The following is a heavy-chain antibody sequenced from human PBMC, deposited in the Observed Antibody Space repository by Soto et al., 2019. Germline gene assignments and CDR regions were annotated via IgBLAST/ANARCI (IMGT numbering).Heavy chain of an antibody. CDR1: GGSISSDY. CDR2: IYTSGST. CDR3: ARLQQLGDWFDP. J-gene: IGHJ5*02. D-gene: IGHD6-13*01. Sequence: QVQLQESGPVLVKPSETLSLTCTVSGGSISSDYWSWIRQPAGKGLELIGRIYTSGSTNYHPSLKSRVTMSVDTSKAPFSLKLSSVTAADTAVYYCARLQQLGDWFDPWGQGTLVTVSS. V-gene: IGHV4-4*07.